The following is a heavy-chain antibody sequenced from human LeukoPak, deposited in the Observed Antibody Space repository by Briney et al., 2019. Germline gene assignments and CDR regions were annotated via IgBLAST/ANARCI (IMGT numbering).Heavy chain of an antibody. V-gene: IGHV3-7*03. CDR2: INQDGNKK. CDR3: ARDHSPSMYGRVWYEAFDI. CDR1: GFSFSNYW. D-gene: IGHD6-19*01. J-gene: IGHJ3*02. Sequence: PGGSLRLSCVASGFSFSNYWMTWVRQVPGKGLEWVANINQDGNKKNYVDSVKGRFTVSRDNAKNSLYLQMDNLRAEDTAIYYCARDHSPSMYGRVWYEAFDIWGLGTKVTVSS.